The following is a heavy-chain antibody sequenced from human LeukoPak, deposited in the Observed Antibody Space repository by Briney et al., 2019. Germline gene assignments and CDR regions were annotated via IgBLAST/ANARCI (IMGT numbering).Heavy chain of an antibody. CDR2: IYYSGST. CDR1: GGSISSYY. J-gene: IGHJ6*03. D-gene: IGHD2-8*01. Sequence: SETLSLTCTVSGGSISSYYWSWIRQPPGKGLEWIGYIYYSGSTNYNPSLKSRVTISVDTSKNQFSLKLSSVTAADTAVYYCARESPYCTNGVCYYMDVWGKGTTVTVSS. CDR3: ARESPYCTNGVCYYMDV. V-gene: IGHV4-59*12.